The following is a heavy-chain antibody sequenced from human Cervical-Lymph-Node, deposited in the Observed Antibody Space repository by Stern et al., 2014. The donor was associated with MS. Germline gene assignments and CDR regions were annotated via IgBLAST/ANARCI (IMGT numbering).Heavy chain of an antibody. J-gene: IGHJ4*02. CDR3: ARISLGSGIDY. CDR1: EHTFTGYY. V-gene: IGHV1-2*02. D-gene: IGHD1-26*01. Sequence: VQLVQSGAEVKKPGASMKVTCKASEHTFTGYYIHWVRPAPGQGLEWMGWINPNSGATNYAQRFQDRVSLTSDTSNTLAYMELDRLTSDDTAVYYCARISLGSGIDYWGQGSLVTVSS. CDR2: INPNSGAT.